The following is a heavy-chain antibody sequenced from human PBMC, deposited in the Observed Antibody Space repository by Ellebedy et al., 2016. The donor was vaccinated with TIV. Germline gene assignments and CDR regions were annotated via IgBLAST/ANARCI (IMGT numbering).Heavy chain of an antibody. Sequence: GESLKISCAASGSSFSDHYMDWVRQAPGKGLEWVGRIRNKANNYMTEYAASVKGGFTISRDESKNSLSLQMNSLKIEDTAVYFCTRAAYGHGYDYWGQGTLVTVS. CDR2: IRNKANNYMT. V-gene: IGHV3-72*01. J-gene: IGHJ4*02. D-gene: IGHD5-24*01. CDR3: TRAAYGHGYDY. CDR1: GSSFSDHY.